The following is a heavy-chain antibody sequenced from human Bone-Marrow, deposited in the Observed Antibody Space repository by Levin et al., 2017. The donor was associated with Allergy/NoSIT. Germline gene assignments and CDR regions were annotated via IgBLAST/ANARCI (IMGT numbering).Heavy chain of an antibody. CDR2: IYSTGGT. CDR3: AGAPPGTAAGPG. V-gene: IGHV3-53*01. D-gene: IGHD6-13*01. J-gene: IGHJ4*02. CDR1: DFTVSNNY. Sequence: GGSLRLSCAASDFTVSNNYMSWVRQAPGKGLEWVSLIYSTGGTHYIDSARGRFTISRDSSSNTLYLQMNSLRVEDTAVYYCAGAPPGTAAGPGWGQGPLVTVSS.